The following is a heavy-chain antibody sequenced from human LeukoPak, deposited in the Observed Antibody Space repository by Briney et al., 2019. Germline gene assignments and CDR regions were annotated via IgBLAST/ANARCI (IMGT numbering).Heavy chain of an antibody. CDR1: GYTFTGYY. V-gene: IGHV1-2*02. CDR3: ARGIVVVTALYDAFDI. J-gene: IGHJ3*02. CDR2: INPNSGGT. D-gene: IGHD2-21*02. Sequence: ASVKVSCKASGYTFTGYYMHWVRQAPGQGLEWMGWINPNSGGTNYAQRFQGRVTMTRDTSISTAYMELSRLRSDDTAVYYCARGIVVVTALYDAFDIWGQGTMVTVSS.